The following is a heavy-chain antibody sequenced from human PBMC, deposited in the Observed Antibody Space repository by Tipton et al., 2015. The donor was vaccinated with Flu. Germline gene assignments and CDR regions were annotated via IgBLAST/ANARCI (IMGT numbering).Heavy chain of an antibody. CDR3: ARSMVRGYYYYYGMDV. J-gene: IGHJ6*02. CDR1: GFTFSSYA. Sequence: SLRLSCAASGFTFSSYAMSWVRQAPGKGLEWVSAISGSGGSTYYADSVKGRFTISRDNSKNTLCLQMNSLRAEDTAVYYCARSMVRGYYYYYGMDVWGQGTTVTVSS. CDR2: ISGSGGST. V-gene: IGHV3-23*01. D-gene: IGHD3-10*01.